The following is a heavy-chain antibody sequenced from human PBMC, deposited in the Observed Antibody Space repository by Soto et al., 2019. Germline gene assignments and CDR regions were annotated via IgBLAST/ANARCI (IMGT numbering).Heavy chain of an antibody. CDR3: SRGTTE. J-gene: IGHJ4*02. D-gene: IGHD1-1*01. Sequence: QVQLQQWGAGLLKPSETLSLTCAVYVGSFSGYFWSWIRQTPGKGLEWIGEIDHSGRTKYTPSLKSRVSISVDTSKNQFSLRLSSVTAADTALYYCSRGTTEWGQGTLVTVSS. CDR2: IDHSGRT. V-gene: IGHV4-34*01. CDR1: VGSFSGYF.